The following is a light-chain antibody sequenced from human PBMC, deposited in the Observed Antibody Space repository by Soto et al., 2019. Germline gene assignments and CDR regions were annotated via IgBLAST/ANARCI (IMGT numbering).Light chain of an antibody. CDR3: QQHYSTPALT. Sequence: DIVMTQSPDSLAVSLGERATINCKTSQSVLYSSNIKNYLAWYHQKPGQPPKLLIYWASTRESGVPDRFSGSGSGTAFTLTISSLQAEDVAVYYCQQHYSTPALTFGRGTKVEIK. J-gene: IGKJ4*01. CDR2: WAS. CDR1: QSVLYSSNIKNY. V-gene: IGKV4-1*01.